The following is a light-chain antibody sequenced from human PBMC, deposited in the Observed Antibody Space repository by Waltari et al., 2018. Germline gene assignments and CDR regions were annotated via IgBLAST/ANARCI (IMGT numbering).Light chain of an antibody. V-gene: IGKV1-NL1*01. Sequence: DIQMTEYTSSLSASVGNCVTITCRASQGISNSLAWYQQKPGKAPKLLLDASSTLESGVPSRFSGSGSGTDYTLTISSLQPEDFATYYCEQYFSTPPYTFGQGTKLEI. CDR2: ASS. CDR1: QGISNS. J-gene: IGKJ2*01. CDR3: EQYFSTPPYT.